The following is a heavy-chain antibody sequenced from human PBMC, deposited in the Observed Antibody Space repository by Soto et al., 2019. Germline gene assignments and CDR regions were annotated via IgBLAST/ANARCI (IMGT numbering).Heavy chain of an antibody. CDR2: IYYSGST. CDR3: ARVVTIFGVVSSFDY. J-gene: IGHJ4*02. CDR1: GGSVSSGCYY. D-gene: IGHD3-3*01. Sequence: QVQLQESGPGLVKPSETLSLTCTVSGGSVSSGCYYWSWIRQPPGKGLEWIGYIYYSGSTNYNPSLKSRVTISVDTSKNQFSLKLSSVTAADTAVYYCARVVTIFGVVSSFDYWGQGTLVTVSS. V-gene: IGHV4-61*01.